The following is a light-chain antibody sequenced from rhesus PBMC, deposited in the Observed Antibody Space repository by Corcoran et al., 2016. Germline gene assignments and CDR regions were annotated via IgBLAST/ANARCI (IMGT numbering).Light chain of an antibody. CDR3: QQQNSHPLT. CDR1: QTISSY. CDR2: AAS. V-gene: IGKV1-44*01. Sequence: DIQMTQSPSSLSASVGDRVTITCRASQTISSYLAWYQQKPGKVPKLLIYAASRWESGVPSRFSGSGSGTEVTLTISSLQPEDFATYYCQQQNSHPLTFGQGTKVEIK. J-gene: IGKJ1*01.